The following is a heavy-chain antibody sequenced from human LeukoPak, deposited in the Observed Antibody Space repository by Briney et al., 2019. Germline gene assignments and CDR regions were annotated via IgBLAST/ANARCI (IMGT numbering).Heavy chain of an antibody. CDR2: IYYSGST. J-gene: IGHJ5*02. V-gene: IGHV4-61*01. CDR1: NGSINSFTHY. Sequence: PSETQSLTCTLSNGSINSFTHYWAWVRQPPGKGLEWIGYIYYSGSTNYNPSLKSRVTISVDTSKNQFSLKLSSVTAADTAVYYCAREEIRSWFDPWGQGTLVTVSS. D-gene: IGHD5-24*01. CDR3: AREEIRSWFDP.